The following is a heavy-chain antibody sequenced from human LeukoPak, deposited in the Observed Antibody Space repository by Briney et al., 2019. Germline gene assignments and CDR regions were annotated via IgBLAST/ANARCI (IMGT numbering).Heavy chain of an antibody. CDR3: ARGVADIVVVPAASLGHDY. D-gene: IGHD2-2*01. CDR1: GYTFTSYG. CDR2: ISAYNGNT. Sequence: ASVTVSCKASGYTFTSYGISWVRQAPGQGLEWMGWISAYNGNTNYAQKLQGRVTMTTDTSTSTAYMELRSLRSDDTAVYYCARGVADIVVVPAASLGHDYWGQGTLVTVSS. V-gene: IGHV1-18*01. J-gene: IGHJ4*02.